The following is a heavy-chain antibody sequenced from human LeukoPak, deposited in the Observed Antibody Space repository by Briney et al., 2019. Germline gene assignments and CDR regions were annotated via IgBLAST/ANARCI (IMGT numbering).Heavy chain of an antibody. V-gene: IGHV3-23*01. CDR2: ISGSGGST. CDR3: AKALEREDAFDI. CDR1: GFTFSSYA. Sequence: GGSLRLSCAAPGFTFSSYAMSWVRQAPGKGLEWVSAISGSGGSTYYADSVKGRFTISRDNSKNTLYLQMNSLRAEDTAVYYCAKALEREDAFDIWGQGTMVTVSS. J-gene: IGHJ3*02. D-gene: IGHD5-24*01.